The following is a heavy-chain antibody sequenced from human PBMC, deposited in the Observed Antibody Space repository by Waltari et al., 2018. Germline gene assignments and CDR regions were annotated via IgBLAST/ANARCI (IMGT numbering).Heavy chain of an antibody. Sequence: EVQLVESGGGLVKPGGSLRLSCAASGFTFSSYSMNWVRQAPGKGLECVSSISSSSSYIYYADSVKGRFTISRDNAKNSLYLQMNSLRAEDTTVYYCARESPHIGDWGQGTLVTVSS. CDR1: GFTFSSYS. D-gene: IGHD2-21*01. V-gene: IGHV3-21*01. CDR3: ARESPHIGD. CDR2: ISSSSSYI. J-gene: IGHJ1*01.